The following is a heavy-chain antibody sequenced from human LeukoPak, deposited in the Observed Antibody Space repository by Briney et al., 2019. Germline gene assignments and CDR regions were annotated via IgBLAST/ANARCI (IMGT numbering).Heavy chain of an antibody. V-gene: IGHV3-74*03. CDR3: ARDRPHNWFDP. Sequence: GGSLRLSCGASGFTFSDYWMHWVRQAPGKGLMWVSRIHNDGNGATYADSVKGRFTVSRDNAKNTLCLQMNNLRGEDTAVYYCARDRPHNWFDPWGQGTLVTVSS. CDR1: GFTFSDYW. J-gene: IGHJ5*02. CDR2: IHNDGNGA.